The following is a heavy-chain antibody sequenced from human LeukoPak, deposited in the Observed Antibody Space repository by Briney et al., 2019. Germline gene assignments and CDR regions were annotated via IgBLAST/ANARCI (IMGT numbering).Heavy chain of an antibody. CDR2: GSDSGGT. CDR3: AGTSINMVRGVILY. CDR1: GGSLNGHY. V-gene: IGHV4-34*01. D-gene: IGHD3-10*01. Sequence: SETLSLTCAVYGGSLNGHYWSWIRQPPGKGLEWIGEGSDSGGTKFNPSLKSRVTISADTSKNQFSLKLSSVTAADTAVYYCAGTSINMVRGVILYWGQGTLVTVSS. J-gene: IGHJ4*02.